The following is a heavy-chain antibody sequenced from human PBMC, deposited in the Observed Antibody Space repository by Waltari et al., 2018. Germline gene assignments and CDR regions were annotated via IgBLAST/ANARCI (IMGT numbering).Heavy chain of an antibody. V-gene: IGHV4-34*01. Sequence: QVQLQQWGAGLLKPSETLSLTCAVYGGSFSGYYWRWISQPPGKGLEWIGENNHSGSTNYNPSLKSRVTISVDTSKNQFSLKLSSVTAADTAVYYCARAYSGSYQEAFDYWGQGTLVTVSS. J-gene: IGHJ4*02. CDR2: NNHSGST. CDR1: GGSFSGYY. D-gene: IGHD1-26*01. CDR3: ARAYSGSYQEAFDY.